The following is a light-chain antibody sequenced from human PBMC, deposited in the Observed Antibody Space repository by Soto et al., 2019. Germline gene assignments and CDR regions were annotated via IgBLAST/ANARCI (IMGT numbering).Light chain of an antibody. J-gene: IGKJ2*01. V-gene: IGKV1-5*01. CDR2: DAS. Sequence: IHMTQSPSTLSASVGDRVTIACRASPSISTHLAWYQQKPGDAPNLLIYDASTLQSGVPSRFSGSASGTDFTLTVSSLHPDDFASYYCQHYADYPLAFGQGTKV. CDR1: PSISTH. CDR3: QHYADYPLA.